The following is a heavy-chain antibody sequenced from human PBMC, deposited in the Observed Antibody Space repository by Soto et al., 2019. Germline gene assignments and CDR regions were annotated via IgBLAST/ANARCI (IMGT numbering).Heavy chain of an antibody. Sequence: AAVKVSCKASGYSFIDYYMHWVRQAPGQGFEWMGRISPKSGGTNYAQKFEGRVTMTWDTSLNTAYMELSSLISEDTAVYYCARPPGYISDWYYFDLWGQGTLVTVSS. V-gene: IGHV1-2*02. CDR2: ISPKSGGT. CDR3: ARPPGYISDWYYFDL. D-gene: IGHD3-9*01. CDR1: GYSFIDYY. J-gene: IGHJ4*02.